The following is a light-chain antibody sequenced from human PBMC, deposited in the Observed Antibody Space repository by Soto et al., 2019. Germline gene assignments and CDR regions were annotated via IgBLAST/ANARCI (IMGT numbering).Light chain of an antibody. Sequence: QSVLTQPPSASGTPGQRVTISCSGSSSNIGTNYVYWYQQLPGTAPKLLIYRNNQRPSGVPDRCSGSKSGTSASLAISGLRSEDEADYYCAAWDDRLRGLYVFGIGTKV. V-gene: IGLV1-47*01. J-gene: IGLJ1*01. CDR3: AAWDDRLRGLYV. CDR2: RNN. CDR1: SSNIGTNY.